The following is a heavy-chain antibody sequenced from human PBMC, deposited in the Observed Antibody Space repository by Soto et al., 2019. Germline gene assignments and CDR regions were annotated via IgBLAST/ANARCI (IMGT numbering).Heavy chain of an antibody. D-gene: IGHD1-20*01. V-gene: IGHV3-30-3*01. J-gene: IGHJ4*02. CDR3: ARDPLTGEFDY. Sequence: GGSLRLSCAASGFTFSSYAMHWVRQAPGKGLEWVAVISYDGSNKYYADSVKGRFTISRDNSKNTLYLQMNSLRAEDTAVYYCARDPLTGEFDYWGQGTLVTVSS. CDR2: ISYDGSNK. CDR1: GFTFSSYA.